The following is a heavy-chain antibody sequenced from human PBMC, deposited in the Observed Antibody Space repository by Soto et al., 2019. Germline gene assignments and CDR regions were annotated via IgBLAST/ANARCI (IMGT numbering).Heavy chain of an antibody. J-gene: IGHJ3*02. CDR2: ILYDGSNK. D-gene: IGHD6-6*01. CDR1: GFTFSSYA. V-gene: IGHV3-30-3*01. CDR3: ARDRARNAFDI. Sequence: QVQLVESGGGVVQPGRSLRLSCAASGFTFSSYAMHWVRQAPGKGLEWVAVILYDGSNKYYADSVKGRFTISRDNSKNTLYLQMNSLRAEDTAVYYCARDRARNAFDIWGQGTMVTVSS.